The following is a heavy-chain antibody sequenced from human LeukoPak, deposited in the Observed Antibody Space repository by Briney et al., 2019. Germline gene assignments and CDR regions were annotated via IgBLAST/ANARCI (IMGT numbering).Heavy chain of an antibody. V-gene: IGHV3-30*02. D-gene: IGHD6-13*01. CDR3: AKIASSSWTPHASLGAIDY. CDR1: GFTFSSYA. CDR2: IRYDGSNK. Sequence: GGSLRLSCAASGFTFSSYAMHWVRQAPGKGLEWVAFIRYDGSNKYYADSVKGRFTISRDNSKNTLYLQMNSLRAEDTAVYYCAKIASSSWTPHASLGAIDYWGQGTLVTVSS. J-gene: IGHJ4*02.